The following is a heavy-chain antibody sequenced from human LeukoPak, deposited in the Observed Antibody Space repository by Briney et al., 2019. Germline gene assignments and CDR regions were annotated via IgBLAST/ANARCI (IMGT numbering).Heavy chain of an antibody. V-gene: IGHV4-59*01. J-gene: IGHJ4*02. CDR1: GGSISSYF. CDR2: IYHSGTT. CDR3: ARESRGRFDY. Sequence: SETLSLTCTVSGGSISSYFWSWIRQPPGKGLEWIGYIYHSGTTNFNPSLKSRVTMSQDTSKNQFSQRLRSVTAADTAVYFCARESRGRFDYWGQGALVTVSS.